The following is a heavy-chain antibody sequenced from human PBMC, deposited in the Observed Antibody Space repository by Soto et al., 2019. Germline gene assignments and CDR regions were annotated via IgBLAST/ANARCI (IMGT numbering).Heavy chain of an antibody. CDR2: ISFDGNIK. Sequence: GGSLRLSCAASGFTFSDYAMHWVRHVPGQGREWVAVISFDGNIKYDADSVKGRFTISRDNSKNTLFLQMDSLKGEDTAVYSCAKDLEYSSSPLYYYYGRDVWGQGTTVTVSS. D-gene: IGHD6-6*01. V-gene: IGHV3-30-3*01. J-gene: IGHJ6*02. CDR3: AKDLEYSSSPLYYYYGRDV. CDR1: GFTFSDYA.